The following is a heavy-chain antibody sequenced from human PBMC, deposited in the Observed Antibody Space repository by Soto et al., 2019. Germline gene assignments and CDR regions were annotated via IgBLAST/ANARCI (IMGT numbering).Heavy chain of an antibody. Sequence: ASVKVSCKASGYTFTSYSISWVRQAPGQGLEWMGWISAYNGNTNYAQKLQGRVTMTTDTSTSTAYMELRSLESDDTAVYYCARGLFPNHNRGYSYYGVDVWGQGTTVTVSS. V-gene: IGHV1-18*04. CDR2: ISAYNGNT. D-gene: IGHD1-20*01. J-gene: IGHJ6*02. CDR3: ARGLFPNHNRGYSYYGVDV. CDR1: GYTFTSYS.